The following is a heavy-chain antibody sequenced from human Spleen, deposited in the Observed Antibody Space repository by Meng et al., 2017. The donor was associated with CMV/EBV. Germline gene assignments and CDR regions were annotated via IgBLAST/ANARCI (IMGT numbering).Heavy chain of an antibody. CDR1: GFTFSSYS. D-gene: IGHD3-3*01. CDR3: ARVLIGVTIFGVALGY. Sequence: GESLKISCVASGFTFSSYSMNWVRQAPGKGLEWVSCISSSSTYIYYADSLKGRLTISRDNSKNTLYLQMNSLRAEDTAVYYCARVLIGVTIFGVALGYWGQGTLVTVSS. V-gene: IGHV3-21*01. CDR2: ISSSSTYI. J-gene: IGHJ4*02.